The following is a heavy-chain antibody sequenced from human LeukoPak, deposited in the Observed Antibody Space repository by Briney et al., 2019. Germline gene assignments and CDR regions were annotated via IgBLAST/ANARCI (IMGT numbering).Heavy chain of an antibody. D-gene: IGHD6-19*01. CDR2: IYSGGTS. Sequence: GGSLRLSCAVSGFTVSSNYMSWVRQAPGKGLEWVSIIYSGGTSYYADSVKGRFTISRDNSKNTLYLQMSSLRAEDTAVYYCAKDQQWLVLKDYYYYMDVWGKGTTVTVSS. CDR3: AKDQQWLVLKDYYYYMDV. J-gene: IGHJ6*03. V-gene: IGHV3-66*01. CDR1: GFTVSSNY.